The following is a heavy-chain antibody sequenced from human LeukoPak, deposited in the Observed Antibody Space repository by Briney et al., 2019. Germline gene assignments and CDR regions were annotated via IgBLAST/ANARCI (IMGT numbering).Heavy chain of an antibody. V-gene: IGHV4-39*07. J-gene: IGHJ4*02. Sequence: SETLSLTCTVSGGSISSSSYYWGWIRQPPGKGLEWIGSIYYSGSTYYNPSLKSRVTISVDTSKNQFSLKLSSVTAADTAVYYCARVHRWLQFIDYWGQGTLVTVSS. CDR1: GGSISSSSYY. D-gene: IGHD5-24*01. CDR3: ARVHRWLQFIDY. CDR2: IYYSGST.